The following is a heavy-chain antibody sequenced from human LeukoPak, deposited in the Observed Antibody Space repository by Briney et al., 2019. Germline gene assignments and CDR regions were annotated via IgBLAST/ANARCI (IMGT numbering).Heavy chain of an antibody. D-gene: IGHD6-19*01. CDR2: INHSGST. V-gene: IGHV4-34*01. CDR3: ARGEYSSGWQGNYFDY. J-gene: IGHJ4*02. CDR1: GGSISSYY. Sequence: PSETLSLTCTVSGGSISSYYWSWIRQPPGKGLEWIGEINHSGSTNYNPSLKSRVTISVDTSKDQFSLKLSSVTAADTAVYYCARGEYSSGWQGNYFDYWGQGTLVTVSS.